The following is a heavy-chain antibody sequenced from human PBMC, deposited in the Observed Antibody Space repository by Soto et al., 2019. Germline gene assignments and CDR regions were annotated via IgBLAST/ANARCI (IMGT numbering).Heavy chain of an antibody. CDR1: GGSISSGGYY. CDR2: IYYSGST. Sequence: QVQLQESGPGLVKPSQTLSLTCTVSGGSISSGGYYWSWIRQHPGKGLEWIGDIYYSGSTYYNPSLKSRVTISVDTSKNQFSLKLSSVTAADTAVYYCARGATHDYSIIGWFDPWGQGTLVTVSS. D-gene: IGHD4-4*01. J-gene: IGHJ5*02. V-gene: IGHV4-31*03. CDR3: ARGATHDYSIIGWFDP.